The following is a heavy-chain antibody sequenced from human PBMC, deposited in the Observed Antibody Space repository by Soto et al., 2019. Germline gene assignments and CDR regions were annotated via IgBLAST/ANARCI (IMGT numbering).Heavy chain of an antibody. D-gene: IGHD6-19*01. CDR1: GFTFSSYW. Sequence: GGSLRLSCAASGFTFSSYWMHWVRQAPGKGLVWVSRINSDGSSTSYADSVKGRFTISRDNAKNTLYLQMNSLRAEDTAVYYCARVFGSGWYFDWFDPWGQGTLVTVSS. CDR3: ARVFGSGWYFDWFDP. CDR2: INSDGSST. V-gene: IGHV3-74*01. J-gene: IGHJ5*02.